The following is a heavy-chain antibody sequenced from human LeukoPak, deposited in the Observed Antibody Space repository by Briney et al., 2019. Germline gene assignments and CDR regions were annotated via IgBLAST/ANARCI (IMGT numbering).Heavy chain of an antibody. J-gene: IGHJ4*02. D-gene: IGHD6-13*01. Sequence: PGGSLRLSCAAPGLPFSTYAMHWVRQAPGKWLEWLAVISYDGSTKYYADSVRGRFSISRDNSKNTLSLQMNSLRTEDTAVYYCARRNIAAAALDYWGQGTLVTVSS. V-gene: IGHV3-30*01. CDR1: GLPFSTYA. CDR2: ISYDGSTK. CDR3: ARRNIAAAALDY.